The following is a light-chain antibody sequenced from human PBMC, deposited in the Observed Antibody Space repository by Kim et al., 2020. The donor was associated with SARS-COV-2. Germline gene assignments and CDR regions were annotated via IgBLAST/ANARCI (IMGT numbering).Light chain of an antibody. CDR3: QQRSSGA. Sequence: TLSLSPGQRATLSCRASQSVSYYLAWYQEKPGQAPRLLIYDASNRAPGIPARFSGSGSGTDFTLTISSLEPEDFAVYYCQQRSSGAFGGGTKLEI. V-gene: IGKV3-11*01. CDR2: DAS. J-gene: IGKJ4*01. CDR1: QSVSYY.